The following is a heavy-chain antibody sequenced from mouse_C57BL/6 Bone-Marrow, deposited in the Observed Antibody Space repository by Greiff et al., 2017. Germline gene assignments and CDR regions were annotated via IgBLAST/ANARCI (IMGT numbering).Heavy chain of an antibody. CDR1: GYTFTDYN. V-gene: IGHV1-22*01. CDR2: INPNNGGT. J-gene: IGHJ1*03. CDR3: ARGNGYYNWYFDV. D-gene: IGHD2-3*01. Sequence: VQLKESGPELVKPGASVKMSCKASGYTFTDYNMHWVKQSHGKSLEWIGYINPNNGGTSYNQKFKGKATLTVNKSSSTAYMELRSLTSEESAVYYCARGNGYYNWYFDVWGTGTTVTVSS.